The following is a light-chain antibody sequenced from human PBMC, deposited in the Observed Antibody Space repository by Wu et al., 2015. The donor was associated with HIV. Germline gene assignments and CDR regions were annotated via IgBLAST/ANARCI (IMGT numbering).Light chain of an antibody. Sequence: IVLTQSPVTLSLSPGDRATLFCRASQNVGKSLAWYQHRPGRIPRILIYDATTRATGVSAKFAGTGSGTDFSLIINGLVTEDSAIYYCQQHGNWPPVSFGGGTKLEI. J-gene: IGKJ4*01. CDR1: QNVGKS. CDR3: QQHGNWPPVS. CDR2: DAT. V-gene: IGKV3-11*01.